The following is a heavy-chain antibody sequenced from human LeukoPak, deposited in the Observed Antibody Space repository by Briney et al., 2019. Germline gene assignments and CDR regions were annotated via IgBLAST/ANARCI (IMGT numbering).Heavy chain of an antibody. D-gene: IGHD6-19*01. Sequence: ASVKVSCKASGGTFSSYAISWVRQAPGQGLEWMGRIIPILGIANYAQKFQGRVTITADKSTSTAYMELSSLRSEDTAVYYCAREGGVVAVAGTALYFDYWGQGTLVTVSS. CDR2: IIPILGIA. CDR1: GGTFSSYA. V-gene: IGHV1-69*04. CDR3: AREGGVVAVAGTALYFDY. J-gene: IGHJ4*02.